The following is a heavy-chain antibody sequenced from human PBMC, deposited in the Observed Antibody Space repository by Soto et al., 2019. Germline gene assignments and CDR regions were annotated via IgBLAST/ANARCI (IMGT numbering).Heavy chain of an antibody. Sequence: GASVKVSCKDSGGTFSSNAISWVRQAPGRGLEWMGGIIPIFGTANYAQKFQGRVKITADESTSTAYMELSSLRSEDTAVYYCAVGITIFGVVTAPFDYWGQGTLVTVSS. CDR3: AVGITIFGVVTAPFDY. CDR2: IIPIFGTA. D-gene: IGHD3-3*01. V-gene: IGHV1-69*13. J-gene: IGHJ4*02. CDR1: GGTFSSNA.